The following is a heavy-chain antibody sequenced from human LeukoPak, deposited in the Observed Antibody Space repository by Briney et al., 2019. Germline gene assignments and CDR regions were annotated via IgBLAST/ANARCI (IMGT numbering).Heavy chain of an antibody. V-gene: IGHV1-8*03. CDR2: MNPNSANT. D-gene: IGHD1-26*01. Sequence: ASVKVTCKASGYTFTNYDINWVRQATGQGLEWMGWMNPNSANTGFAQKFQGRVTITRNTSISTAYMELSSLRSEDTAVYYCARDLSGSQRGGYFDYWGQGTLVTVSS. CDR3: ARDLSGSQRGGYFDY. J-gene: IGHJ4*02. CDR1: GYTFTNYD.